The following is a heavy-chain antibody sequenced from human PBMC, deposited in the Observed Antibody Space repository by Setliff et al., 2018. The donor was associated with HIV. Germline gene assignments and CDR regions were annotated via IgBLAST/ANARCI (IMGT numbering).Heavy chain of an antibody. CDR2: INPNSGGT. J-gene: IGHJ6*03. D-gene: IGHD5-18*01. V-gene: IGHV1-2*02. CDR1: GYTFTGYY. Sequence: ASVKVSCKASGYTFTGYYMHWVRQAPGQGLEWMGWINPNSGGTNYAQKFQGRVTMTRDTSISTAYMEQSRLRSDDTAVYYCARGGRGFHDGYTLYYYYMDVWGKGTTVTVSS. CDR3: ARGGRGFHDGYTLYYYYMDV.